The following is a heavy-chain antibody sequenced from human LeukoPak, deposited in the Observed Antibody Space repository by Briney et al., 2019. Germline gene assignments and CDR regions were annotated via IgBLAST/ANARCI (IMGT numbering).Heavy chain of an antibody. J-gene: IGHJ4*02. V-gene: IGHV1-2*02. CDR2: INPNSGGT. Sequence: VASVKVSCKASGYTFTDYYIHWLRQAPGHGLEWMDWINPNSGGTNYAQKFRGRVTMTRDTSISTAYMELSRLTSDDTAVYYCARDFRDYFFYYWGQGTLVTVSS. CDR3: ARDFRDYFFYY. CDR1: GYTFTDYY.